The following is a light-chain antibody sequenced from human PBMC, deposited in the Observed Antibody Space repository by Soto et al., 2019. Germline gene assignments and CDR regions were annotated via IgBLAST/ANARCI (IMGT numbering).Light chain of an antibody. CDR2: GNR. CDR3: QAYDYSLTAFV. V-gene: IGLV1-40*01. CDR1: NSNLGAGYD. J-gene: IGLJ3*02. Sequence: QSVLTQPPSVSGAPGQRVTISCTGNNSNLGAGYDVHWYQQLPGAAPKLVIFGNRNRPSGVPERFSGSKSGTSASLATTGLLAEDEADYYCQAYDYSLTAFVFGGGTKLTVL.